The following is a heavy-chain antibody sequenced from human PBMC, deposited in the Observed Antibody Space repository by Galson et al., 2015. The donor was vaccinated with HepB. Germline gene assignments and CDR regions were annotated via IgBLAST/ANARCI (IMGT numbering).Heavy chain of an antibody. CDR3: ASYLNTIFGVGSFDY. V-gene: IGHV4-39*07. D-gene: IGHD3-3*01. J-gene: IGHJ4*02. CDR1: DGSISSSSYY. Sequence: ETMSLTCTVSDGSISSSSYYWGWIRQPPGKGLGWIGSIYYSGSTYYNPSLKSRVTISVDTSKNQFSLKLSSVTAADTAVYYCASYLNTIFGVGSFDYWGQGTLVTVSS. CDR2: IYYSGST.